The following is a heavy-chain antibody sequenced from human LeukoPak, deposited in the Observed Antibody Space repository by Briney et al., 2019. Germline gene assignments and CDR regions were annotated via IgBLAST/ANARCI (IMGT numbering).Heavy chain of an antibody. CDR2: ISYDGSNT. D-gene: IGHD2-8*01. Sequence: ETLSLTCTVSGYSISSGYYWGWIRQPPGKGLVWVSRISYDGSNTNYADSVKGRFTVSRDNAKNTVYLQMKSLRAEDTAVYYCGILTLTPGWGQGTLVTVSS. J-gene: IGHJ4*02. CDR3: GILTLTPG. CDR1: GYSISSGYY. V-gene: IGHV3-74*01.